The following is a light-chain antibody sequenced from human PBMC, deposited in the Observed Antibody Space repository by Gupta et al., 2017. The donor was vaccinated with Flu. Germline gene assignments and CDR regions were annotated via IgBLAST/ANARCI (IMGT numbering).Light chain of an antibody. CDR3: QSDDSRSSAI. V-gene: IGLV1-40*01. Sequence: QSVLTQPPSLSGAPGQRVTISCAGSSSNIGAGFDVPWYPQLPGAAPKLLIYGNNKRTAGATGRFSGSKAGTAASLTITGRQAEEEAVYYCQSDDSRSSAIFGGGTTVTVL. CDR2: GNN. CDR1: SSNIGAGFD. J-gene: IGLJ2*01.